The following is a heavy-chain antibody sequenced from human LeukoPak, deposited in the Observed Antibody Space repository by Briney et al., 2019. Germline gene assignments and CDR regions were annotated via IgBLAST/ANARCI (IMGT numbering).Heavy chain of an antibody. CDR3: ARGLTYYYGSGKYDYYYGMDV. D-gene: IGHD3-10*01. CDR1: GFTFSSYA. Sequence: GGSLRLSCAASGFTFSSYAMHWVRQAPGKGLEWVADISYDGSNKYYADSVKGRFTISRDNTKNTLYLQMNSLRAEDTAVYYCARGLTYYYGSGKYDYYYGMDVWGKGTTVTVSS. V-gene: IGHV3-30*04. CDR2: ISYDGSNK. J-gene: IGHJ6*04.